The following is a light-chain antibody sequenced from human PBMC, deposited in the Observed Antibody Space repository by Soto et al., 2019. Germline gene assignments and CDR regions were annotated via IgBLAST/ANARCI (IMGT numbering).Light chain of an antibody. Sequence: EIVLTQSPGTLSLSPGERATLSCRASQSVSSSYLAWYQHKPGQAPRLLIYGASSRAAGIPDRFSGSGSGRDFTLTISRLEPEDFAVYYWQQSGSSTGTFGQGTRVDIK. CDR2: GAS. V-gene: IGKV3-20*01. CDR3: QQSGSSTGT. CDR1: QSVSSSY. J-gene: IGKJ1*01.